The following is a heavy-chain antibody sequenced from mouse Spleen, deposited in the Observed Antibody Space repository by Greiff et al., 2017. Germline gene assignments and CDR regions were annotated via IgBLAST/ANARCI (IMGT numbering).Heavy chain of an antibody. CDR3: ARDGGLLRPYWYFDV. Sequence: EVQLQESGPGLVKPSQSLSLTCSVTGYSITSGYYWNWIRQFPGNKLEWMGYISYDGSNNYNPSLKNRISITRDTSKNQFFLKLNSVTTEDTATYYCARDGGLLRPYWYFDVWGAGTTVTVSS. CDR2: ISYDGSN. CDR1: GYSITSGYY. J-gene: IGHJ1*01. V-gene: IGHV3-6*01. D-gene: IGHD1-1*01.